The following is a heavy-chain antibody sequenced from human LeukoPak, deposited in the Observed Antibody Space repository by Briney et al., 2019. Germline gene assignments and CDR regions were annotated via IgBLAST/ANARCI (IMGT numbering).Heavy chain of an antibody. J-gene: IGHJ5*02. CDR2: INHSGST. D-gene: IGHD6-19*01. V-gene: IGHV4-34*01. Sequence: SETLSLTCAVYGGSFSGYYWSWIRQPPGKGLEWIGEINHSGSTNYNPSLKSRVTISVDTSKNQFSLKLSSVTAADTAVYYCARGSSGWYRESSWFDPWGQGTLVTVPS. CDR1: GGSFSGYY. CDR3: ARGSSGWYRESSWFDP.